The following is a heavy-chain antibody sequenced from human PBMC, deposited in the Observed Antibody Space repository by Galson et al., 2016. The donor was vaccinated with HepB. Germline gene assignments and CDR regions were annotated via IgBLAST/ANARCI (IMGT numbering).Heavy chain of an antibody. D-gene: IGHD1-26*01. Sequence: SLRLSCAASGFVFSNYGMHWVRQAPGKGLEWVAVISYDGSNKYYADSVKGRFTISRDNSKNTLYLQMHSLRVEDTALYYCAKGSSTGSYSVSVKNTDYFDYWGQGTLVTVSS. CDR1: GFVFSNYG. V-gene: IGHV3-30*18. CDR2: ISYDGSNK. CDR3: AKGSSTGSYSVSVKNTDYFDY. J-gene: IGHJ4*02.